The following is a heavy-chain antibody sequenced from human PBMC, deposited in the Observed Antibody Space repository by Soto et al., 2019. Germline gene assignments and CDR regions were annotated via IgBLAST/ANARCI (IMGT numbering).Heavy chain of an antibody. J-gene: IGHJ5*02. D-gene: IGHD6-25*01. Sequence: SGPTLVNPTQTLTLTCTFSGFSLTTYGVGVAWIRQPPGKALEWLALIYWDDDKRYSPSLRNRLTITKDTSKNQVVLTMTNMDPVDTATYFCAHRHGPSGRPMRFDPWGQGTLVTVSS. CDR1: GFSLTTYGVG. CDR3: AHRHGPSGRPMRFDP. V-gene: IGHV2-5*02. CDR2: IYWDDDK.